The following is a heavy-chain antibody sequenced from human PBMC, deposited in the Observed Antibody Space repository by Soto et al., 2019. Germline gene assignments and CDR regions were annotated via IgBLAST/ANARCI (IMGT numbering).Heavy chain of an antibody. CDR2: IIPIFGTA. D-gene: IGHD6-13*01. CDR3: ASTMAIAAAGTYGMDV. CDR1: GGTFSSYA. V-gene: IGHV1-69*13. Sequence: GASVKVSCKASGGTFSSYAISWVRQAPGQGLEWMGGIIPIFGTANYAQKFQGRVTITADESTSTAYMELSSLRSEDTAVYYCASTMAIAAAGTYGMDVWGQGTTVTVSS. J-gene: IGHJ6*02.